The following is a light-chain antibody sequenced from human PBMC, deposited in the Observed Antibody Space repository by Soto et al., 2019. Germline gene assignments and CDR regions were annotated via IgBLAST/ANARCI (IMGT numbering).Light chain of an antibody. CDR2: GAS. V-gene: IGKV3-20*01. J-gene: IGKJ1*01. CDR3: QQYGSSPQT. Sequence: ESVLTQSPGTLSLSPGERATLSCRASQSVSSNHLAWYQQKRGQPPRLLIYGASSRATGTPGRFSGSGSGKDFTLTITRREPEDFAVYYCQQYGSSPQTFGQGTKVEIK. CDR1: QSVSSNH.